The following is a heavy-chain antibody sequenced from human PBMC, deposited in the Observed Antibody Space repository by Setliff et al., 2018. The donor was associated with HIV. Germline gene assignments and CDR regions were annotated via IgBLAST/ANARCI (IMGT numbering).Heavy chain of an antibody. Sequence: ASVKVSCKPSGYTFTSYCLSWVRQAPGQGLEWLGWIGGYNANAYYAQKLQGRVTMTTDTSTTTTYMELRSLRSDDTAVYYCARDRVPHYWGQGILVTVSS. CDR3: ARDRVPHY. CDR1: GYTFTSYC. V-gene: IGHV1-18*01. CDR2: IGGYNANA. J-gene: IGHJ4*01. D-gene: IGHD3-10*01.